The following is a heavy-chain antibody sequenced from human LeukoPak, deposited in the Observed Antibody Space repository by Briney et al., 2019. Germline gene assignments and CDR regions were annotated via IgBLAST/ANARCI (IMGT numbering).Heavy chain of an antibody. V-gene: IGHV4-39*01. D-gene: IGHD4-17*01. Sequence: PSETLSLTCTVSGGSISSSSYYWGWIRQPPGKGLEWLGSIYFSGSTYYTPSLKSRVTISVDTSKNQFSLKLSSVTAADTAVYYCARARLYGDYVDYYYYMDVWGKGTTVTISS. J-gene: IGHJ6*03. CDR1: GGSISSSSYY. CDR3: ARARLYGDYVDYYYYMDV. CDR2: IYFSGST.